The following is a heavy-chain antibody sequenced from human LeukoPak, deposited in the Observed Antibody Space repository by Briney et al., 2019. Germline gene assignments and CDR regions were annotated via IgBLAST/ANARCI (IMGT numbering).Heavy chain of an antibody. CDR1: GDVFRNYY. CDR2: INHSGST. D-gene: IGHD3-10*01. CDR3: ARGRVGFYYGSETPYHYGLDV. V-gene: IGHV4-34*01. J-gene: IGHJ6*02. Sequence: SETLSLTCAVFGDVFRNYYWTWIRQPPGKGLEWIGEINHSGSTHYKPSLKSRVAISVDTSTNQFSLKLTSLTPADTAVYYCARGRVGFYYGSETPYHYGLDVWGRGTTVTVSS.